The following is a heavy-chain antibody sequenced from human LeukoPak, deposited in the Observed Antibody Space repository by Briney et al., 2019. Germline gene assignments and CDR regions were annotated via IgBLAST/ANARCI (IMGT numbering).Heavy chain of an antibody. CDR1: GGTFSSYA. Sequence: SVKVSCKASGGTFSSYAISWVRQAPGQGLEWMGGIIPIFGTANYAQKFQGRVTITADESTSTAYLELSSLRSEDTAVYYCARDIGEWSDYYYYMDVWGKGTTVTVSS. J-gene: IGHJ6*03. V-gene: IGHV1-69*01. CDR3: ARDIGEWSDYYYYMDV. CDR2: IIPIFGTA. D-gene: IGHD3-3*01.